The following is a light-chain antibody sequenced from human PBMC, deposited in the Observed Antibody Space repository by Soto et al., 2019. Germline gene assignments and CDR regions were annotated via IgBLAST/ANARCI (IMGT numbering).Light chain of an antibody. CDR1: SSKIGAGYD. V-gene: IGLV1-40*01. CDR3: QSYDSSLSGSKV. Sequence: QSVLTQPPPMSGAPGERGTISCTGGSSKIGAGYDVHWYQQLPGTAPKLLIYGDSNRPSGVPDRFSGSKSGTSASLAITGLQAEDEADYYCQSYDSSLSGSKVFGTGTKVTVL. J-gene: IGLJ1*01. CDR2: GDS.